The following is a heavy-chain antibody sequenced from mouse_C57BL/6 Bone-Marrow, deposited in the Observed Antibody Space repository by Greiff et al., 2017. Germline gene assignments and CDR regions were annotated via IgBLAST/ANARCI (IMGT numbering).Heavy chain of an antibody. CDR3: AIFRWLVHHCYFDC. V-gene: IGHV1-81*01. J-gene: IGHJ2*01. CDR2: IYPTSGDT. CDR1: GYTFTSYC. D-gene: IGHD2-3*01. Sequence: QVQLQQSGAALARPGASVKLSCKASGYTFTSYCISWVKQRTGQGLEWIGEIYPTSGDTYYNQKFKGKATLTADKSSSTAYMELRRLTSAASAVXFCAIFRWLVHHCYFDCWGQGSTLTVSS.